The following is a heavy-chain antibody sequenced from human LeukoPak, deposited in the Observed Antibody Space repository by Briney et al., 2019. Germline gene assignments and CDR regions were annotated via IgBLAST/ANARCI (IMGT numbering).Heavy chain of an antibody. Sequence: ASVKVSCKASGYTFSGHFIHWVRQAPGQGLEWMGWINPNSGATNYAQKFQGRVTMTRDTSISTAYMELSRVRYDDTAVYYCARFQQGAYFDYWGQGTLVTVSS. D-gene: IGHD6-13*01. CDR1: GYTFSGHF. V-gene: IGHV1-2*02. CDR3: ARFQQGAYFDY. CDR2: INPNSGAT. J-gene: IGHJ4*02.